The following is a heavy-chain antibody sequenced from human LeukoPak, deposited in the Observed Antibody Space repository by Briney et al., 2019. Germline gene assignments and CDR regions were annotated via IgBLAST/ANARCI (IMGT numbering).Heavy chain of an antibody. CDR2: FDPEDGET. CDR1: GYTLTELS. CDR3: ARARGYSSSWPDY. J-gene: IGHJ4*02. Sequence: ASVKVSCKVSGYTLTELSMHWVRQAPGKGLEWMGGFDPEDGETIYAQKFQGRVTTTEDTSTDTAYMELSSLRSEDTAVYYCARARGYSSSWPDYWGQGTLVTVSS. D-gene: IGHD6-13*01. V-gene: IGHV1-24*01.